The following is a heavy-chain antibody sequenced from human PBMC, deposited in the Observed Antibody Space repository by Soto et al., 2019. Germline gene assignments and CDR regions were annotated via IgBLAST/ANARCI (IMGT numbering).Heavy chain of an antibody. CDR1: GGSISISSYY. J-gene: IGHJ6*02. CDR2: IYYSGST. V-gene: IGHV4-39*01. Sequence: SETLSLTCTVSGGSISISSYYWGWIRQPPGKGLEWMGRIYYSGSTYYNPSLKSRVTISVDTSKNQFSLKMRSVTAADTAVYYCASVGATYYYYGMDVWGQGTTVTVSS. D-gene: IGHD1-26*01. CDR3: ASVGATYYYYGMDV.